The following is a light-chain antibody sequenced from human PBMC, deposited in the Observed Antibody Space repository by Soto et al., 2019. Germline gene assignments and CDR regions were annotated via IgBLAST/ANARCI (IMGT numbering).Light chain of an antibody. CDR3: QQRRDWPWT. J-gene: IGKJ1*01. V-gene: IGKV3-11*01. Sequence: PGDTATFSCRANESVGNRLAWYRQRPGQAPSLLTFDVSNRAPGIPSRFRGSGSGTDFTLTISSLEPEDFTIYYCQQRRDWPWTFGQGIKVEIK. CDR2: DVS. CDR1: ESVGNR.